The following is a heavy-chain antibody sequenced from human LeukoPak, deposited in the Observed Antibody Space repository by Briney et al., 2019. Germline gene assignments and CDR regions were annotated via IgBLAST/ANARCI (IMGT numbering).Heavy chain of an antibody. D-gene: IGHD2-2*01. CDR2: IFYSGST. Sequence: SETLSLTCTVSAGSITNDNYYWGWIRQPPGKGLEWIASIFYSGSTYYNPSLKSRVTMSVDSSKNQFSLKLTSVTAADTAVYYCTRGVHILVVPAAVWFDPWGQGTLVTVSS. J-gene: IGHJ5*02. CDR1: AGSITNDNYY. V-gene: IGHV4-39*01. CDR3: TRGVHILVVPAAVWFDP.